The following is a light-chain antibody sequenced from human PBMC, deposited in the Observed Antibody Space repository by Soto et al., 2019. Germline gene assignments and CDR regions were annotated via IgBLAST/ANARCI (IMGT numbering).Light chain of an antibody. CDR3: QQYGSSGT. CDR2: GAS. V-gene: IGKV3-20*01. Sequence: LSQSPCTLSLSTGERATLSCRASQSVSNNYLAWYQQKPGQAPRLLIYGASNRATGIPDRFSGSGSGTDFTLTISRLEPEDFAVYYCQQYGSSGTFGQGTKVAIK. J-gene: IGKJ1*01. CDR1: QSVSNNY.